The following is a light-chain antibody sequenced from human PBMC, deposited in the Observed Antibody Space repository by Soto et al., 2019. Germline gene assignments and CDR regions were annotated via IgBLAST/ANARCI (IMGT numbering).Light chain of an antibody. J-gene: IGKJ1*01. CDR2: KAS. Sequence: STPSTKEKDRVTITCRASQSISSWLAWYQQKPGKAPRLLIYKASNLESGVPSRFSGSGSGTEFTLTIISLQPEDSVTYSCQQYNVHWTFGQGTNVDVK. CDR1: QSISSW. CDR3: QQYNVHWT. V-gene: IGKV1-5*03.